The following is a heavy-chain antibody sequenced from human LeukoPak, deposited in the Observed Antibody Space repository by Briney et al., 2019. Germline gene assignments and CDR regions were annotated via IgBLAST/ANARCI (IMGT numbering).Heavy chain of an antibody. CDR1: GGSFSGYY. Sequence: SETLSLTCAVYGGSFSGYYWSWIRQPPGKGLEWIGEINHSGSTNYNPSLKSRVTISVDTSKNQFSLKLSSVTAADTAVYYCARGRYDFWSGRGWFDPWGQGTLVTVSS. D-gene: IGHD3-3*01. J-gene: IGHJ5*02. CDR3: ARGRYDFWSGRGWFDP. V-gene: IGHV4-34*01. CDR2: INHSGST.